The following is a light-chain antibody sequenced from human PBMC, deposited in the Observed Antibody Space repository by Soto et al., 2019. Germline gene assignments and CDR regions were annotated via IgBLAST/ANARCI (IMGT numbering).Light chain of an antibody. V-gene: IGKV1-16*01. CDR2: AAS. Sequence: DIQMTQSPSSLSASVGDRVTITCRASQDIGNYLAWFQQKPGKAPKCLMYAASSLQSGVPSRFSGIGSGTDFTLTISSLQPEDFATYLCQQYRSSPLTFGGGTKVEIK. CDR1: QDIGNY. CDR3: QQYRSSPLT. J-gene: IGKJ4*01.